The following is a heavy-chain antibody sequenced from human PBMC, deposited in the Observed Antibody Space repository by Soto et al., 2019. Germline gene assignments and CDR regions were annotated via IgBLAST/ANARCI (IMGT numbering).Heavy chain of an antibody. J-gene: IGHJ4*02. CDR1: GFTFSPYT. CDR3: ARGGGFCGGDCYKGGVDY. V-gene: IGHV3-30*04. CDR2: ISYDGNSR. D-gene: IGHD2-21*02. Sequence: QVQLVESGGGVVQPGRSLGLSWAVSGFTFSPYTMHWVLQAPGKGLELVAVISYDGNSRYYADSVKGRFTISRDNSKNTLYLQMNSLRPEDTSVYYCARGGGFCGGDCYKGGVDYWGQGTLVTVSS.